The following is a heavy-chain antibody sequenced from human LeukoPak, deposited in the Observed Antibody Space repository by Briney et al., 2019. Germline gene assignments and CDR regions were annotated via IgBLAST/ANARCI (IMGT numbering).Heavy chain of an antibody. CDR2: ISWSGSTT. D-gene: IGHD3-16*01. CDR3: AKDESTGGFAPGYFYGMGV. J-gene: IGHJ6*02. CDR1: GFRFDDYG. Sequence: GGSLRLSCVVSGFRFDDYGLHWVRQAPGKGLEWVSGISWSGSTTGYADSVKGRFTISRDSAKNSLYLQMDSLRVEDTALYYCAKDESTGGFAPGYFYGMGVRGQGTTVTVSS. V-gene: IGHV3-9*01.